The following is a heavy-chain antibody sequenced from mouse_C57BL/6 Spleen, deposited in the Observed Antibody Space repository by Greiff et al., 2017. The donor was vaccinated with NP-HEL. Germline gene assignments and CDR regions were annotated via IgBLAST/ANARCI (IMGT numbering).Heavy chain of an antibody. CDR1: GYTFTSYD. D-gene: IGHD1-1*01. Sequence: QVQLKESGPELVKPGASVKLSCKASGYTFTSYDINWVKQRPGQGLEWIGWIYPRDGSTKYNEKFKGKATLTVDTSSSTAYMELHSLRSEDSAVYFCARQDYYGSSYRVYYFDYWGQGTTLTVSS. CDR3: ARQDYYGSSYRVYYFDY. CDR2: IYPRDGST. J-gene: IGHJ2*01. V-gene: IGHV1-85*01.